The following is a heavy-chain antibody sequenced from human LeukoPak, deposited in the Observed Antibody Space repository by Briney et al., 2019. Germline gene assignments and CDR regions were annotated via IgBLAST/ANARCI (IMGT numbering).Heavy chain of an antibody. CDR2: ISESGTTI. CDR1: RFTFSSYD. CDR3: ARDSQWRAFDI. V-gene: IGHV3-48*03. Sequence: GGSLRLSCAASRFTFSSYDMNWVRQAPGKGLGWVSHISESGTTIYYADSVKGRFTISRDKTKNSLYLQMNSLRAEDTAIYYCARDSQWRAFDIWGQGTMVTVSS. D-gene: IGHD6-19*01. J-gene: IGHJ3*02.